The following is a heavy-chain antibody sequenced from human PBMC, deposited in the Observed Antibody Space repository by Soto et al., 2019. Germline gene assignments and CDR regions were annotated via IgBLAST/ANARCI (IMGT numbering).Heavy chain of an antibody. J-gene: IGHJ4*02. Sequence: SVKVSCKASGGTFNSYTISWVRQAPGQGLEWMGRIIPNLRTANYAQKFQGRVTITADKSTSTTYMEMSSLRSDDTAVYYCARDRGAASAFYFDEWGQGTLVTVSS. CDR1: GGTFNSYT. V-gene: IGHV1-69*08. D-gene: IGHD6-13*01. CDR2: IIPNLRTA. CDR3: ARDRGAASAFYFDE.